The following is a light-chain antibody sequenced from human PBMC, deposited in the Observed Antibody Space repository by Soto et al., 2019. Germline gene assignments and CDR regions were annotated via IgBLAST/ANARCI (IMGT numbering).Light chain of an antibody. CDR3: QQSGTFPPT. J-gene: IGKJ2*01. V-gene: IGKV3-20*01. Sequence: EMVLTQSPDTLSLSPGERATISCRASQSVSSNYFAWYQQKLGQAPRLLIYGASSRVSGIPDRFSGSGSGTDFTLTVSRLEPEDFAVFSCQQSGTFPPTFGQGTKLEIK. CDR2: GAS. CDR1: QSVSSNY.